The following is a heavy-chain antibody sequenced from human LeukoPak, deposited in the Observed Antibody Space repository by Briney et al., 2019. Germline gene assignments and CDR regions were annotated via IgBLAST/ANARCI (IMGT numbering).Heavy chain of an antibody. J-gene: IGHJ3*02. V-gene: IGHV3-9*01. Sequence: GGSLRLSCAAFGFTFEDYAMHWVRQAPGKGLEWVSSISWHSDKKQYADSVKGRFTISRDNAKNSLYLHMNSLRHEDTALYYCAKDIRPGVWLGASDIWGQGTKVTVSS. D-gene: IGHD3-10*01. CDR2: ISWHSDKK. CDR1: GFTFEDYA. CDR3: AKDIRPGVWLGASDI.